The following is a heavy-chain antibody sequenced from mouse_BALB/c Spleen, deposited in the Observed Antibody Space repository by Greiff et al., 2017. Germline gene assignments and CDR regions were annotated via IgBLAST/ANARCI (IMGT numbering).Heavy chain of an antibody. Sequence: EVQLVESGGGLVQPGGSRKLSCAASGFTFSSFGMHWVRQAPEKGLEWVAYISSGSSTIYYADTVKGRFTISRDNPKNTLFLQMTSLRSEDTAMYYCARNMRLRQGFDYWGQGTTLTVAA. D-gene: IGHD2-2*01. CDR2: ISSGSSTI. J-gene: IGHJ2*01. CDR1: GFTFSSFG. CDR3: ARNMRLRQGFDY. V-gene: IGHV5-17*02.